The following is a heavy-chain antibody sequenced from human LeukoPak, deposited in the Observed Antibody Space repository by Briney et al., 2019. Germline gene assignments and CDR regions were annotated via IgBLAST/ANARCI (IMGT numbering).Heavy chain of an antibody. CDR3: ARGNSSPYYSYTMDV. CDR1: GFTFSNYE. Sequence: AGSLRLSCAASGFTFSNYEMNWVRQAPGKGLGWVSYICCSGSTIYYADPVKGRFTISRDNAKNSLYLQMNSLRAEDTAVYYCARGNSSPYYSYTMDVWGQGATVTVSS. J-gene: IGHJ6*02. CDR2: ICCSGSTI. D-gene: IGHD6-13*01. V-gene: IGHV3-48*03.